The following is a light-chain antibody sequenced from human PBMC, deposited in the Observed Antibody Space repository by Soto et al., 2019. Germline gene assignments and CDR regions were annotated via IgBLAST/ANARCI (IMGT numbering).Light chain of an antibody. Sequence: QSALTQPPSASGSPGQSVAISCSGTSGDVGGYNYVSWYQQHPGKAPKLIIYEANKRPSGVPDRFSGSKSGNTASLTVSGLQAEDEADYYCSSHAASGVFGGGTKLTVL. CDR1: SGDVGGYNY. CDR2: EAN. J-gene: IGLJ3*02. V-gene: IGLV2-8*01. CDR3: SSHAASGV.